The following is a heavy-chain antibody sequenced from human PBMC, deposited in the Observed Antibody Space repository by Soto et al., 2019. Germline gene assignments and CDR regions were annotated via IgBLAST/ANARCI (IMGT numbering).Heavy chain of an antibody. Sequence: EVQLLESGGGLVQPGGSLRLSCAASGFTFSSYAMSWVRQAPGKGLEWVSAISGSGGSTYYADSVKGRFTISRDNSKNTLYLQMNSLRAEDTAVYYCAKDPYCSGGSCYSRSLWHWGQGTLVTVSS. CDR3: AKDPYCSGGSCYSRSLWH. V-gene: IGHV3-23*01. CDR2: ISGSGGST. CDR1: GFTFSSYA. J-gene: IGHJ1*01. D-gene: IGHD2-15*01.